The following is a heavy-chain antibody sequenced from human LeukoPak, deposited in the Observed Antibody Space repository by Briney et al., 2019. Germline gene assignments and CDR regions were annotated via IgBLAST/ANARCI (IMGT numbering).Heavy chain of an antibody. D-gene: IGHD1-26*01. CDR3: ARVSIVGATYDY. CDR1: GDSVSSGIYY. Sequence: SETLSLSCNVSGDSVSSGIYYWNWIRQPPGKGLEWIGYIYYSGSTNYNPSLKSRVTISVDTSKNQFSPKVSSVTAADTAVYYCARVSIVGATYDYWGQGTLVTVSS. CDR2: IYYSGST. J-gene: IGHJ4*02. V-gene: IGHV4-61*01.